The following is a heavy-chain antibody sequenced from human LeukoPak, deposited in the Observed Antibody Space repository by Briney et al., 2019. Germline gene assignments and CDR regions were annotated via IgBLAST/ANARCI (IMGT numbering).Heavy chain of an antibody. CDR2: IYHTGHT. V-gene: IGHV4-38-2*02. D-gene: IGHD3-9*01. J-gene: IGHJ4*02. CDR3: ARDARYYDILTGYSPWGYFDY. Sequence: SETLSLTCSVSGYSISSGYYWTFIRQPPGKGLEWIGGIYHTGHTFYNPSLKSRVTISVETSKNQFSLKLRSVTAADTAVYYCARDARYYDILTGYSPWGYFDYWGKGTLVTVSS. CDR1: GYSISSGYY.